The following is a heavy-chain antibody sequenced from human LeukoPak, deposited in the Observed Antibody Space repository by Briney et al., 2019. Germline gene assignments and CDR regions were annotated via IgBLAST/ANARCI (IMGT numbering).Heavy chain of an antibody. V-gene: IGHV4-39*01. D-gene: IGHD5-18*01. J-gene: IGHJ3*02. CDR2: IYYSGST. CDR3: ARHMGDTAMGRPRAFDI. Sequence: PSETLSLTCTVSGVSISSSSYFWHRIRQPPAQGLEWIGSIYYSGSTYYNPSLKSRVPISVDTSKNQFPLKLSSVTATDTAVYYCARHMGDTAMGRPRAFDIWGQGTMVTVSS. CDR1: GVSISSSSYF.